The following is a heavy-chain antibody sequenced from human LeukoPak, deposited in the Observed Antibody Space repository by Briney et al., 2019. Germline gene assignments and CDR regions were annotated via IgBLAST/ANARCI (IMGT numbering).Heavy chain of an antibody. J-gene: IGHJ4*02. CDR3: ARGLGTYDSSDLTWPMISF. CDR2: IIPILGIA. Sequence: SVKVSCKASGGTFSSYAISWVRQAPGQGLEWMGRIIPILGIANYAQKFQGRVTITADKSTSTAYMELSSLRSEDTAVYYCARGLGTYDSSDLTWPMISFWGQGTQVTVSS. D-gene: IGHD3-22*01. CDR1: GGTFSSYA. V-gene: IGHV1-69*04.